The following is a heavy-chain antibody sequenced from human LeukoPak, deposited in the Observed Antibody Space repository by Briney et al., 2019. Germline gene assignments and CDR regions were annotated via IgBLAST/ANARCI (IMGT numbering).Heavy chain of an antibody. D-gene: IGHD6-19*01. Sequence: SETLSLTCTVSGYSISSGYYWGWIRQPPGKGLEWIGSIYHSGSTYYNPSLKSRVTISVDTSKNQFSLKLSSVTAADTAVYYCARDSSPYSSGWGLNWFDPWGQGTLVTVSS. CDR3: ARDSSPYSSGWGLNWFDP. CDR1: GYSISSGYY. CDR2: IYHSGST. V-gene: IGHV4-38-2*02. J-gene: IGHJ5*02.